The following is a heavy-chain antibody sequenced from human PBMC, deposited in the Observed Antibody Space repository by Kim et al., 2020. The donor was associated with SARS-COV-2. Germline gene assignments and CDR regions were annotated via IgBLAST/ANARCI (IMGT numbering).Heavy chain of an antibody. Sequence: ASVKVSCKASGYTFTSYGISWVRQAPGQGLEWMGWISAYNGSTNYAQKLQGRVTMTTDTSTSTAYMELRSLRSDDTAVYYCAREGSGSYEQYYFDYWGQGTLVTVSS. V-gene: IGHV1-18*01. J-gene: IGHJ4*02. CDR2: ISAYNGST. CDR3: AREGSGSYEQYYFDY. D-gene: IGHD1-26*01. CDR1: GYTFTSYG.